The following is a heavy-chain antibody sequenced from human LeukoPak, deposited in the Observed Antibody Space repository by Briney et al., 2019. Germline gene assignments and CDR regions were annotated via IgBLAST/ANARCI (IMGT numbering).Heavy chain of an antibody. CDR1: GFNFGSYS. CDR3: AREGWNYFDY. V-gene: IGHV3-23*01. Sequence: GGSLRLSCAASGFNFGSYSMTWVRQAPGKGLEWVSVISAGRATTFYADSVRGRFTISRDNAKNTVFLQMNSLRAEDTAVYYCAREGWNYFDYWGQGTLVTVSS. J-gene: IGHJ4*02. D-gene: IGHD6-19*01. CDR2: ISAGRATT.